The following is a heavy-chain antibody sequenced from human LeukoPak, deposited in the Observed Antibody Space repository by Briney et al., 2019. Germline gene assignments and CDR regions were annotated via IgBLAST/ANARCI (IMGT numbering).Heavy chain of an antibody. CDR2: IYSGGST. J-gene: IGHJ4*02. CDR1: GFTVSSNY. V-gene: IGHV3-66*01. CDR3: ARAASILWFGESYLDY. Sequence: GGSLRLSGAASGFTVSSNYMSWVRQAPGKGLEWVSVIYSGGSTYYADSVKGRFTISRDNSKNTLYLQMNSLRAEDTAVYYCARAASILWFGESYLDYWGQGTLVTVSS. D-gene: IGHD3-10*01.